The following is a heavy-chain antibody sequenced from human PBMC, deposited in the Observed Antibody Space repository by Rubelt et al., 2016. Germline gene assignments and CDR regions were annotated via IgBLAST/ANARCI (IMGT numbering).Heavy chain of an antibody. D-gene: IGHD2-8*01. CDR2: TIPIFGTA. J-gene: IGHJ4*02. Sequence: QVQLVQSGAEVKKPGSSVKVSCKASGGTFSSYAISWVRQAHGQGLEWMGGTIPIFGTANYAEKFQGSVTMPADEAQSTAYMRLSSLRSEDTAVYYCATPPGVGKYWGQGTLVTVSS. CDR3: ATPPGVGKY. CDR1: GGTFSSYA. V-gene: IGHV1-69*01.